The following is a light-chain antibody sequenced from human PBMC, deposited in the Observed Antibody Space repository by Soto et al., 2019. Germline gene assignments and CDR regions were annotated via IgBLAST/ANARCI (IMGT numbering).Light chain of an antibody. Sequence: EIVLTQSPGTLSLSPGEGATLSCRASQSINSNVLAWYQHKVGQAPRLLIHAASIRATGIPDRFSGSGSGTDFTLTISRLEPEDFAVYYCQQYGSSPMYSFGHGTKLEIK. CDR2: AAS. J-gene: IGKJ2*03. V-gene: IGKV3-20*01. CDR1: QSINSNV. CDR3: QQYGSSPMYS.